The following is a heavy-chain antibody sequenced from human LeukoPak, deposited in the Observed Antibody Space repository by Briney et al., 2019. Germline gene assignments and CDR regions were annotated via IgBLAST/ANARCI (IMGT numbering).Heavy chain of an antibody. D-gene: IGHD3-9*01. J-gene: IGHJ4*02. CDR2: IYHSGST. V-gene: IGHV4-38-2*02. CDR3: ARGDFDWLLSQYYFDY. CDR1: GYSISSGYY. Sequence: PSETLSLTCTVSGYSISSGYYWGWIRQPPGKGLEWIGSIYHSGSTYYNPSLKSRITISVDTSKNQFSLKLSSVTAADTAVYYCARGDFDWLLSQYYFDYWGQGTLVTVSS.